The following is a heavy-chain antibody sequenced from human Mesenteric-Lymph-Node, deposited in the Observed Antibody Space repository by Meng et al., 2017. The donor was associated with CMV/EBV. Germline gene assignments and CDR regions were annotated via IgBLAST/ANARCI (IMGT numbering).Heavy chain of an antibody. D-gene: IGHD2-2*01. CDR1: GGSFSGYY. CDR3: ARGRGVVRWFDP. J-gene: IGHJ5*02. CDR2: INHSGST. Sequence: CAVYGGSFSGYYWSWIRQPPGKGLEWIGEINHSGSTNYNPSLKSRVTISVDTSKNQFSLKLSSVTAADTAVYYCARGRGVVRWFDPWGQGTLVTVSS. V-gene: IGHV4-34*01.